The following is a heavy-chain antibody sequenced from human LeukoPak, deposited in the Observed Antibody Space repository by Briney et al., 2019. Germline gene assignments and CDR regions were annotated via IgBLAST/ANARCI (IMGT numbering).Heavy chain of an antibody. V-gene: IGHV3-66*01. CDR3: ARDVSGSSSWSDFDY. D-gene: IGHD6-13*01. CDR2: IYSGGST. CDR1: GFTVSSNY. Sequence: QAGGSLRLSCAASGFTVSSNYMSWVRQAPGKGLEWVSVIYSGGSTLYADSVRGRFTISRDNSKNTLYLQMNSLRAEDTAVYYCARDVSGSSSWSDFDYWGQGTLVTVSS. J-gene: IGHJ4*02.